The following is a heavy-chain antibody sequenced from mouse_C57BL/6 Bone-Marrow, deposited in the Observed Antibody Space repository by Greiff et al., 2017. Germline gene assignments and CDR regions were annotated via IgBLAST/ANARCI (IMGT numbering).Heavy chain of an antibody. D-gene: IGHD1-1*01. Sequence: EVNVVESGGGLVKPGGSLKLSCAASGFTFSDYGMHWVRQAPEKGLEWVAYISSGSSTIYYADTVKGRFTISRDNAKNTLFLQMTSLRSEDTAMYYCARADYYGSRAWFAYWGQGTLVTVSA. V-gene: IGHV5-17*01. J-gene: IGHJ3*01. CDR2: ISSGSSTI. CDR3: ARADYYGSRAWFAY. CDR1: GFTFSDYG.